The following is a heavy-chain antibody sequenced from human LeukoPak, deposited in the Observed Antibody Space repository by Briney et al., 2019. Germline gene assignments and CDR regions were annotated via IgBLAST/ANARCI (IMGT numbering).Heavy chain of an antibody. V-gene: IGHV6-1*01. CDR2: TFYRSKWNN. D-gene: IGHD2-8*02. CDR3: ANLRTGTSDVFDI. CDR1: GDTVSSKRAA. J-gene: IGHJ3*02. Sequence: SQTLSLTCAISGDTVSSKRAAWNWIRQSPLRGLEWLGRTFYRSKWNNDYAVSVKGRITIKPDTSKNQFSLQLNSVTPEDTAVNYCANLRTGTSDVFDIWGQGTMVTVSS.